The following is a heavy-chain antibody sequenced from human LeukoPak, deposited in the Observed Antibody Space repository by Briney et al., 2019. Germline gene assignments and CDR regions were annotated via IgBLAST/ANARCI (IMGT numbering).Heavy chain of an antibody. D-gene: IGHD2-2*01. CDR1: GGSVSSGSYY. J-gene: IGHJ5*02. Sequence: PSETLSLTCTVSGGSVSSGSYYWSWIRQPPGKGLEWIGYIYYSGSTYYNPSLKSRVTISVDTSKNQFSLKLSSVTAADTAVYYCARGKSAATRWFDPWGQGTLVTVSS. V-gene: IGHV4-31*03. CDR2: IYYSGST. CDR3: ARGKSAATRWFDP.